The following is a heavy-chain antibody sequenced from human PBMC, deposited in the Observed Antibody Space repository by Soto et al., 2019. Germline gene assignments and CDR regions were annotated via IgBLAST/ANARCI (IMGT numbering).Heavy chain of an antibody. D-gene: IGHD5-12*01. CDR1: GFSLTSGVG. J-gene: IGHJ4*02. V-gene: IGHV2-5*02. CDR2: IYWDDDK. CDR3: AHIDPEIVTVGGHGGFDY. Sequence: QITLKESGPTLVRPPQTLTLTCTFSGFSLTSGVGVGWIRQPPGKALEWLALIYWDDDKRYSPSLKNRLTITKDTSKLQVVLTMTNVGPVDTATYFCAHIDPEIVTVGGHGGFDYWGQGTLVTVSS.